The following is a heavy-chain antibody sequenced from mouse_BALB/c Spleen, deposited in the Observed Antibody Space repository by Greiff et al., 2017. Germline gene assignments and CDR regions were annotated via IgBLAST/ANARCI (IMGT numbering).Heavy chain of an antibody. CDR3: ARERAY. CDR1: GYSFTSGYF. Sequence: VQLQQSGPGLVKPSQSLSLSCSVTGYSFTSGYFWNWIRQFPGNKLEWMGYLSYDGSNNYNPTLKNRISITRDTSKNQFFLKLNSVTTEDTATYYCARERAYWGQGTLVTVSA. V-gene: IGHV3-6*02. CDR2: LSYDGSN. J-gene: IGHJ3*01.